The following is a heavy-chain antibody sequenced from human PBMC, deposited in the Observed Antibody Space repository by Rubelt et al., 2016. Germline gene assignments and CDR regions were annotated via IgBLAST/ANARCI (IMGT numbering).Heavy chain of an antibody. Sequence: QVHLVQSGAEVKKPGASVKISCKASGYTFSTYPIHWVRQAPGPRLEWMGWINHNSGGKNHTQKFQGRLTMTRDTSISTAYMELSRLRSDDTAVYYCARGLVDTAFRFDPWGQGTLVTVSS. CDR1: GYTFSTYP. V-gene: IGHV1-2*02. CDR2: INHNSGGK. D-gene: IGHD5-18*01. J-gene: IGHJ5*02. CDR3: ARGLVDTAFRFDP.